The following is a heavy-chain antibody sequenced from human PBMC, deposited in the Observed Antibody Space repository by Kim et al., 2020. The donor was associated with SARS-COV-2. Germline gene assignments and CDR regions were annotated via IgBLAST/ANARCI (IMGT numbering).Heavy chain of an antibody. CDR2: IIPICGTA. J-gene: IGHJ4*02. D-gene: IGHD2-21*01. Sequence: ASVKVSCKASGCTFTSYSMRWVRQAPGQGLEWMGWIIPICGTANYAQNFQGRVTITTDKSMSTAYMELSRLRSDDTAVYYCARDRRGARGGEFDYWGQGTMVTVSS. CDR1: GCTFTSYS. CDR3: ARDRRGARGGEFDY. V-gene: IGHV1-2*02.